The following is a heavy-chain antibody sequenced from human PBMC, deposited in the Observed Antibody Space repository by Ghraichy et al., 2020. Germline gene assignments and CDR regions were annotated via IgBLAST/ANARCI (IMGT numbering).Heavy chain of an antibody. CDR3: VRHSGCTDGVCYKFDY. D-gene: IGHD2-8*01. V-gene: IGHV5-51*01. CDR2: VYPSDSDT. Sequence: GESLNISCKGSGYSFTSFWIGWVRQMPGKGLEWMGIVYPSDSDTRYSPSFQGQVTISADKSISTAYLQWSSLKASDTAMYYCVRHSGCTDGVCYKFDYWGQGTLVTVSS. CDR1: GYSFTSFW. J-gene: IGHJ4*02.